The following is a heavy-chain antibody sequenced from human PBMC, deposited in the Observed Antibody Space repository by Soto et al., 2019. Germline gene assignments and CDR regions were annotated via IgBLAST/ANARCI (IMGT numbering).Heavy chain of an antibody. CDR2: INHSGST. V-gene: IGHV4-34*01. CDR1: GGSFSGYY. D-gene: IGHD2-15*01. J-gene: IGHJ5*02. Sequence: TSETLSLTCAVYGGSFSGYYWSWIRQPQGMGLEWIGEINHSGSTNYNPSLKSRVTISVDTSKKKFSLKLNSVTAADSAVYYCARYRINWLDPWGQGALVTVSS. CDR3: ARYRINWLDP.